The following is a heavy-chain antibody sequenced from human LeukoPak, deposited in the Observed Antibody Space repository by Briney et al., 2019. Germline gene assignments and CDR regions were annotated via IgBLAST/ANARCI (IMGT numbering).Heavy chain of an antibody. CDR3: VKDSQYDYLWGGYLYTGYYYMDV. D-gene: IGHD3-16*02. CDR2: ISASGAST. J-gene: IGHJ6*03. Sequence: GGSLRLSCAASGFTFTNYAMNWVRQAPGKGLDWVSSISASGASTYYSDSVKGRFTISRDNSNNTLYLQMNSLRAEDTAVYYCVKDSQYDYLWGGYLYTGYYYMDVWGKGTTVTVSS. V-gene: IGHV3-23*01. CDR1: GFTFTNYA.